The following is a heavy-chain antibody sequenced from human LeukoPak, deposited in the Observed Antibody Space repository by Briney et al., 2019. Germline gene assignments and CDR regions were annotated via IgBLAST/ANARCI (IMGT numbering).Heavy chain of an antibody. Sequence: GGSLRLSCTGSGFNFGDYTMSWARQAPGKGLEWVGFIKSKRYGGTIEYAASVKDRFILSRDDSKNIAYLQMNSLKIEDTAIYHCSRGMVGSCSGGSCYYFDDWGQGILVTVSS. CDR3: SRGMVGSCSGGSCYYFDD. V-gene: IGHV3-49*04. D-gene: IGHD2-15*01. CDR1: GFNFGDYT. CDR2: IKSKRYGGTI. J-gene: IGHJ4*02.